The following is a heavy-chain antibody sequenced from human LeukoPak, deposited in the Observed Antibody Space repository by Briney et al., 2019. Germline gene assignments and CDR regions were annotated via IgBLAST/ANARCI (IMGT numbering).Heavy chain of an antibody. CDR1: GYNFTDFY. V-gene: IGHV1-2*02. Sequence: ASVKVSCKTSGYNFTDFYIHWVRQAPGQGLEWMGLIKPNSGVTKYAEKFQGRVTMTTETPMSTAFMELSRLRSDDTAAYYCARDPPMAGTPSLDSWGQGTPVIVSS. J-gene: IGHJ5*01. CDR2: IKPNSGVT. D-gene: IGHD1-14*01. CDR3: ARDPPMAGTPSLDS.